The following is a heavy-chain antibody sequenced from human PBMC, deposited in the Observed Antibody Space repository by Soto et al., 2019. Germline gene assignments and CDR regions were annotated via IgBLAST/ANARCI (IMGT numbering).Heavy chain of an antibody. V-gene: IGHV4-31*03. D-gene: IGHD6-13*01. CDR2: IYYSGST. Sequence: TSETLSLTCTVSGGSISSGGYYWSWIRQHPGKGLEWIGYIYYSGSTYYNPSLKSRATISVDTSKNQFSLKLSSVTAADTAVYYCARGISSTWYFYFDYWGQGTLVTVSS. CDR3: ARGISSTWYFYFDY. J-gene: IGHJ4*02. CDR1: GGSISSGGYY.